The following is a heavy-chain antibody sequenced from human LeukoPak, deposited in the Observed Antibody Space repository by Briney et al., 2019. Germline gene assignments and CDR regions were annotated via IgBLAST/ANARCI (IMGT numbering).Heavy chain of an antibody. V-gene: IGHV4-59*01. D-gene: IGHD5-18*01. J-gene: IGHJ4*02. CDR1: GGSISSYY. CDR3: ARRNSYGSETSFDY. Sequence: KTSESLSLTCTVSGGSISSYYWSWIRQPPGKGLEWIGYIYYSGSTNYNPSLKSRVTISVDTSKNQFSLKLSSVTAADTAVYYCARRNSYGSETSFDYWGQGTLVTVSS. CDR2: IYYSGST.